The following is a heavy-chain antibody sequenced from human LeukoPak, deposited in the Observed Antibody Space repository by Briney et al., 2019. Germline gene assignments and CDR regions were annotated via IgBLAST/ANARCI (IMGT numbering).Heavy chain of an antibody. V-gene: IGHV3-21*01. J-gene: IGHJ6*03. CDR3: ARDSGITMDYMDV. CDR2: ISSSSSYI. CDR1: GFTFSRYW. Sequence: GGSLRLSCAASGFTFSRYWIHWVRQAPGKGLEWVSTISSSSSYIYYADSVKGRFTISRDNAKNSLYLQMNSLRAEDTAVYYCARDSGITMDYMDVWGKGTTVTVSS. D-gene: IGHD3-10*01.